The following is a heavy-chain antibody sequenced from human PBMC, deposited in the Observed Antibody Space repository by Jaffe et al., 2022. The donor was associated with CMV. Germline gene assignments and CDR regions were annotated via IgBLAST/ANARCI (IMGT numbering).Heavy chain of an antibody. V-gene: IGHV4-4*02. Sequence: QVQLQESGPGLVKPSGTLSLTCAVSGGSISSSNWWSWVRQPPGKGLEWIGEIYHSGSTNYNPSLKSRVTISVDKSKNQFSLKLSSVTAADTAVYHCARVRILTGYEDYYYYMDVWGKGTTVTVSS. CDR1: GGSISSSNW. J-gene: IGHJ6*03. D-gene: IGHD3-9*01. CDR2: IYHSGST. CDR3: ARVRILTGYEDYYYYMDV.